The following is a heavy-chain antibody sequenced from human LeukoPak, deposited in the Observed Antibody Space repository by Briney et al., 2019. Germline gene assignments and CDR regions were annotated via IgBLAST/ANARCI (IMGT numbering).Heavy chain of an antibody. CDR3: ARGQGKYYYYMDV. CDR2: INPNSGGR. J-gene: IGHJ6*03. CDR1: GYTFTCYY. Sequence: ASVKVSCKASGYTFTCYYMHWVRQAPGQGLEWMGWINPNSGGRNYTQKFHGRVTITRNTSISTAYMELSSLRSEDTAVYYCARGQGKYYYYMDVWGKGTTVTVSS. V-gene: IGHV1-2*02.